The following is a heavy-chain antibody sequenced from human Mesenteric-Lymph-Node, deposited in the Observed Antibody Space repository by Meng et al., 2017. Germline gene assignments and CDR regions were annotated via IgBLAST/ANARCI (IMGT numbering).Heavy chain of an antibody. Sequence: SVKVSCKASGGTFSSYAINWVRQAPGQGLEWMGRIIPILGIANYAQKFQGRVTITADKSTSTAYMELSSLRSEDTAVYYCARGHYYGSGSYYHDAFDIWGQGTMVTVSS. CDR2: IIPILGIA. J-gene: IGHJ3*02. CDR1: GGTFSSYA. D-gene: IGHD3-10*01. CDR3: ARGHYYGSGSYYHDAFDI. V-gene: IGHV1-69*04.